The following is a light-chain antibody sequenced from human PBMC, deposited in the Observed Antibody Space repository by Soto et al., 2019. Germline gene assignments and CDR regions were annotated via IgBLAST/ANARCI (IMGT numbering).Light chain of an antibody. CDR1: QGVSSY. CDR2: DAS. Sequence: EIVLTQSPATLSLSPGERATLSCRASQGVSSYLAWSQQKPGQAPRLLIYDASNRATGIPARFSGSGSGTDFTLTISSLEPEDFAVYYCQQRSNWPPTTFGGGTKVEIK. J-gene: IGKJ4*01. V-gene: IGKV3-11*01. CDR3: QQRSNWPPTT.